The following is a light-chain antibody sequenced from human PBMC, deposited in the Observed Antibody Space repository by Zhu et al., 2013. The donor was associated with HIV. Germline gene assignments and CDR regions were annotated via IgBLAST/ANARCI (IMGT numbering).Light chain of an antibody. V-gene: IGKV3-15*01. CDR1: QSVASN. Sequence: EIVLTQSPVTLSVSPGERVILSCRASQSVASNLAWYQQRPGQAPRLLIYGASTRATGVPARFSGSGSGTEFTLTVSSLQSEDFAVYYCQQYDSSPLTFGGGTKVEI. CDR2: GAS. J-gene: IGKJ4*01. CDR3: QQYDSSPLT.